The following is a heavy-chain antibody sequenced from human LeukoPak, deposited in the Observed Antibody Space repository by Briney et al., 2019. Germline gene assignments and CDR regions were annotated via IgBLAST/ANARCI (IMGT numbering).Heavy chain of an antibody. V-gene: IGHV1-2*02. CDR1: GYTFTGYY. CDR3: ASGQRVVLMVPATYYFDY. CDR2: INPNSGGT. D-gene: IGHD2-8*01. Sequence: ASVKVSFKASGYTFTGYYMHWVRQAPGQGLEWMGWINPNSGGTNYAQKFQGRVPTTRDTSISTAYMELSRLRSDDSAVYYCASGQRVVLMVPATYYFDYWGQGTLVTVSS. J-gene: IGHJ4*02.